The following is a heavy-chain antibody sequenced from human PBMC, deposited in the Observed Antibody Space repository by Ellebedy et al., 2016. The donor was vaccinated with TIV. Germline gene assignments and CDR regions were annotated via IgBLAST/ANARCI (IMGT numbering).Heavy chain of an antibody. CDR1: GYFISDGYY. V-gene: IGHV4-38-2*02. CDR2: GYHSGST. J-gene: IGHJ6*03. CDR3: ASDGTVLVPAADMDV. D-gene: IGHD2-2*01. Sequence: SETLSLTCTVSGYFISDGYYWGWIRQPPGKGLEWIGSGYHSGSTFYNPSLKSRVSISVDTSKNQFSLRLASVTAADTAVYYCASDGTVLVPAADMDVWGKGTTVTVSS.